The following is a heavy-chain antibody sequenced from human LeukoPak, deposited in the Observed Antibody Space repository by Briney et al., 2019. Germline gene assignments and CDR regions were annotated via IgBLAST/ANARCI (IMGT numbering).Heavy chain of an antibody. D-gene: IGHD3-9*01. CDR1: RYTFSNYY. Sequence: ASVKVSCQASRYTFSNYYIYWVRQAPAQGLEWMGVINPSAGGTIYAQKFHDRVTMTKDTSTSTIYMELSSLTSEDTAVYYCTRGTGYGASGFDIWGQGTMVTVSS. CDR3: TRGTGYGASGFDI. CDR2: INPSAGGT. V-gene: IGHV1-46*01. J-gene: IGHJ3*02.